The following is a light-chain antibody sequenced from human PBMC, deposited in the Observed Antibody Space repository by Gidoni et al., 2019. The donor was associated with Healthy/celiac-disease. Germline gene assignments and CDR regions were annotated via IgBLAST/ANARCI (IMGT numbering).Light chain of an antibody. CDR1: SSDVGGYNY. CDR3: CSYAGSYTLV. CDR2: DVR. V-gene: IGLV2-11*01. J-gene: IGLJ2*01. Sequence: QSALTQPRSVSGSPEQSVTLSCTGTSSDVGGYNYVSWYQQHPGKAPKLMIYDVRKRPSGVPDRFSGSKSGNTASLTISGLQAEDEADYYCCSYAGSYTLVFGGGTKLTVL.